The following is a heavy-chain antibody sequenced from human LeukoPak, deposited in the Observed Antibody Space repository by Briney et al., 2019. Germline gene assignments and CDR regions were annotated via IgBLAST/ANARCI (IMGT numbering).Heavy chain of an antibody. J-gene: IGHJ4*02. D-gene: IGHD2-2*01. CDR1: GFTFSSYW. V-gene: IGHV3-7*01. Sequence: GGSLRLSCAASGFTFSSYWMSWVRQAPGKGLEWVANIKQDGSEKYYVDSVKGRFTISRDNAKNSLYLQMNSLRAEDTAVCYCARVVVVPAAYYFDYWGQGTLVTVSS. CDR2: IKQDGSEK. CDR3: ARVVVVPAAYYFDY.